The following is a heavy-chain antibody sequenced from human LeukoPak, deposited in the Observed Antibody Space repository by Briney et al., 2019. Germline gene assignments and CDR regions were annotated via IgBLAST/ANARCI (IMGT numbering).Heavy chain of an antibody. CDR1: GYTFTNYY. D-gene: IGHD1-26*01. V-gene: IGHV1-46*01. J-gene: IGHJ3*02. CDR2: INPSGGST. CDR3: ARVPRSIVSGSYQGNAFDI. Sequence: ASVKVSCKASGYTFTNYYMHWVRQAPGQGLEWMGIINPSGGSTSYAQKFQGRVTMTRDTSTSTVYMELSSLRSEDTAVYYCARVPRSIVSGSYQGNAFDIWGQGTMVTVSS.